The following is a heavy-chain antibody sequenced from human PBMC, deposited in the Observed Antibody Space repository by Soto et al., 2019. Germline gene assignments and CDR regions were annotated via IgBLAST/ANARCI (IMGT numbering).Heavy chain of an antibody. CDR3: IQSRCGGDCLQSYASYYYYGMDV. D-gene: IGHD2-21*02. V-gene: IGHV2-5*02. CDR1: AFSLSTGGVG. CDR2: IYWEDDK. J-gene: IGHJ6*02. Sequence: QITLKESGPTLVKPTQTLTLTCTFSAFSLSTGGVGVGWIRQPPGKALVWLALIYWEDDKRYSPSLRSRLTINKDTYKNQVVLTMTNMDTVDTATYDCIQSRCGGDCLQSYASYYYYGMDVWGQGTTVTVSS.